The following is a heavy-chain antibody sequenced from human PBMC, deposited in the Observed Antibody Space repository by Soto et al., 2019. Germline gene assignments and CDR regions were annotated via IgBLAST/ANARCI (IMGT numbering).Heavy chain of an antibody. J-gene: IGHJ4*02. Sequence: TGGSLRLSCAASGFTFSSYAMSWVRQAPGKGLEWVSAVSNSGFNTFYADSVKGRFTISRDNSKNTLYLQMNSLRAEDTAVYYCAKGGDFWSGFPTYFDHWGQGTLVTVSS. V-gene: IGHV3-23*01. D-gene: IGHD3-3*01. CDR1: GFTFSSYA. CDR2: VSNSGFNT. CDR3: AKGGDFWSGFPTYFDH.